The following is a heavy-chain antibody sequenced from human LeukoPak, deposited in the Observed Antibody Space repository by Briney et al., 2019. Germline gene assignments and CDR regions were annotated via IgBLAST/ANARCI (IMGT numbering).Heavy chain of an antibody. CDR1: GGSFSGYY. CDR2: INHSGST. V-gene: IGHV4-34*01. CDR3: ARPGLPNSYSYAFDY. D-gene: IGHD5-18*01. J-gene: IGHJ4*02. Sequence: PSETLSLTCAVYGGSFSGYYWSWIRQPPGKGLEWIGEINHSGSTNYNPSLKSRVTISVDTSKNQFSLKLSSVTAADTAVYYCARPGLPNSYSYAFDYWGQGTLVTVSS.